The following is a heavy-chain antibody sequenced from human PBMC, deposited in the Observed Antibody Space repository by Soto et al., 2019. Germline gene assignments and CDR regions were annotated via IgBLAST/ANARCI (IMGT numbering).Heavy chain of an antibody. CDR3: VREGGTLGLSLGALFPPQNYHYYGMDV. V-gene: IGHV1-2*04. CDR2: INPNTGDT. CDR1: GYSFTGYY. D-gene: IGHD3-10*01. Sequence: ASVKVSCKASGYSFTGYYIHWLRQAPGQGPEWMGWINPNTGDTNYAQQFQGWVTMTRDTSINTAYMELSRLKSDDTAVFYCVREGGTLGLSLGALFPPQNYHYYGMDVWGQGTPVTVSS. J-gene: IGHJ6*02.